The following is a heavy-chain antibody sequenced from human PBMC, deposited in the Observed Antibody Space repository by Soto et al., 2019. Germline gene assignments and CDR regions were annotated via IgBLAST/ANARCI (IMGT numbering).Heavy chain of an antibody. CDR1: GGSISSYY. CDR2: IYYSGST. Sequence: PSETLSLTCTVSGGSISSYYWSWIRQPPGKGLEWIGYIYYSGSTNYNPSLKSRVTISVDTSKNQFSLKLSSVTAEDTAVYYCARDPPDDSSGYFSLDYWGQGTLVTVSS. J-gene: IGHJ4*02. CDR3: ARDPPDDSSGYFSLDY. D-gene: IGHD3-22*01. V-gene: IGHV4-59*12.